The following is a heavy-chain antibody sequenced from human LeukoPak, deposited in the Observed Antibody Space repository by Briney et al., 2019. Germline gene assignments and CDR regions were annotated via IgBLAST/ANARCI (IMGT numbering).Heavy chain of an antibody. J-gene: IGHJ4*02. Sequence: PGGSLRLSCEASGFTFSRFAMSWVRQAPGKGLEWVSSISGSDRTTYYADSVKGRFTISRDNSKNILYLQMNSLRADDTALYYCAKDGNYLDSSGYLIPFDYWGLGTLVTVPS. CDR1: GFTFSRFA. CDR2: ISGSDRTT. V-gene: IGHV3-23*01. D-gene: IGHD3-22*01. CDR3: AKDGNYLDSSGYLIPFDY.